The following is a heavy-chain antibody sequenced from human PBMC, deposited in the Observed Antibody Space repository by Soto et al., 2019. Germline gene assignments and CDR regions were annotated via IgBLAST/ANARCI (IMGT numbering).Heavy chain of an antibody. J-gene: IGHJ3*01. D-gene: IGHD4-4*01. V-gene: IGHV4-59*01. CDR1: RASINDDC. CDR3: ATAPSSKLVCDK. CDR2: ICYSDNT. Sequence: SETLSLTCTVSRASINDDCWTWIRQSPGKGLEWIGNICYSDNTQYRPSLQSRVTITRDVSKNQFSLSLTSVTASDTAVYYWATAPSSKLVCDKWGQGTIVT.